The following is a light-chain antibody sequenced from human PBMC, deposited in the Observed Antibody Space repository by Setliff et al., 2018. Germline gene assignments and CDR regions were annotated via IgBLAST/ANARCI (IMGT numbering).Light chain of an antibody. CDR2: GNS. Sequence: QSVLAQPPSVSGAPGQRVTISCTGSSSNIGAGYDVHWYQQLPGTAPKLLIYGNSNRPSGIPDRFSGSKSGSSASLAITGLQAEDEADYYCQSYDTSLIVVFGGGTKVTV. CDR1: SSNIGAGYD. CDR3: QSYDTSLIVV. V-gene: IGLV1-40*01. J-gene: IGLJ2*01.